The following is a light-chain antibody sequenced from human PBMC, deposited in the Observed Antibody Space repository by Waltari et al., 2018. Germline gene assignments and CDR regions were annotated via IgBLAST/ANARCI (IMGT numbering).Light chain of an antibody. CDR3: MQPLQTPFT. Sequence: DIVLTQSPLSLPVTPGEQASISCRSSQSPLHRNGYNNLDWYLQKPGQSPQPLIYFGSTRASGVPDRFSGSGSGTDFTLNISRVEAEDVGVYYCMQPLQTPFTFGGGTKVEIK. J-gene: IGKJ4*01. CDR2: FGS. V-gene: IGKV2-28*01. CDR1: QSPLHRNGYNN.